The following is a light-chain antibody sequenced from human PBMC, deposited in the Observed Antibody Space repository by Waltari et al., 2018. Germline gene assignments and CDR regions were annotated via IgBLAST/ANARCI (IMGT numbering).Light chain of an antibody. CDR2: AAS. CDR3: QQYNDWYT. Sequence: DTVMTQSPATLSVSPGERATLSCRASQSVSNHLAWYQQRPGQAPRLLIYAASTRATGNPARFSGSGSGTEFTLTISSLQSEDFAVYYCQQYNDWYTFGQGTQLVIK. V-gene: IGKV3-15*01. CDR1: QSVSNH. J-gene: IGKJ2*01.